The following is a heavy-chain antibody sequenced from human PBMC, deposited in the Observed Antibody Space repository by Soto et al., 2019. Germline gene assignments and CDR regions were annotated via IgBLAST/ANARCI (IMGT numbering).Heavy chain of an antibody. J-gene: IGHJ6*02. CDR2: IYHIGTT. CDR1: GGSISSDDFF. Sequence: QVQLQESGPGLVKPSETLSLSCNVSGGSISSDDFFWSWVRQHPARGLEWIGYIYHIGTTYYNPSLQSRITISVDTSKNQFSLKLRSVTASDTAVYFCARDEDHGSGHSGGMDVWGQGTAVTVS. CDR3: ARDEDHGSGHSGGMDV. V-gene: IGHV4-31*03. D-gene: IGHD3-10*01.